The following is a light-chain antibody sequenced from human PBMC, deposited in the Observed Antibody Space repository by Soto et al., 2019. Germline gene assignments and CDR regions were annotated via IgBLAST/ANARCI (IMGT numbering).Light chain of an antibody. Sequence: DIQMTQSPSSLSASVGDRVTITCRASQGIRNDLHWYQQKPGKAPKRLIYAASSFQSGVPSRFSGSGSGTEFSLTFGNLQPEDFATYYGLQHNSYPLTFGGGTKVEIK. J-gene: IGKJ4*01. CDR2: AAS. CDR1: QGIRND. V-gene: IGKV1-17*02. CDR3: LQHNSYPLT.